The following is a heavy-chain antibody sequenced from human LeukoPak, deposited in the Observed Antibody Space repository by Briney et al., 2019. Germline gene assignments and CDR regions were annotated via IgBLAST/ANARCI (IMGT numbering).Heavy chain of an antibody. V-gene: IGHV5-51*01. Sequence: GESLKISCKGSGYSFTSYWIGWVRPLPGKGLEWMGIIYPGDSDTRYSPSFQGQVTISADKSISTAYLQWSSLKASDTAMYYCARGPPFYDILTGYYELDYWGQGTLVTVSS. CDR3: ARGPPFYDILTGYYELDY. J-gene: IGHJ4*02. D-gene: IGHD3-9*01. CDR1: GYSFTSYW. CDR2: IYPGDSDT.